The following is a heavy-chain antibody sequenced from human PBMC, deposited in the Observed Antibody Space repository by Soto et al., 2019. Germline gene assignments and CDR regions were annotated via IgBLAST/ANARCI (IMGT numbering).Heavy chain of an antibody. D-gene: IGHD4-17*01. CDR1: GDSISSSFW. V-gene: IGHV4-4*02. J-gene: IGHJ4*02. Sequence: SETLSLTCTVSGDSISSSFWWSWVRQPPGKGLEWIGEIYHTESTVYNPSLKSRVTISVDKSKNQFSLNLDSVTAADTAVYYCARYDFGTFDYWGRGILVTVSS. CDR3: ARYDFGTFDY. CDR2: IYHTEST.